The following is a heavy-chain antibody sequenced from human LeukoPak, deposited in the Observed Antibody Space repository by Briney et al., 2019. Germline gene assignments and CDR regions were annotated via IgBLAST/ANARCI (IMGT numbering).Heavy chain of an antibody. Sequence: TLSLTCTVSGVSFSRHYWTWLRQPPGKALKWLARIDWDDDKFYSTSLKTSLTISKDTSKNQVVLTMTNLDPVDTAPYYCARISAVVGGFDSWGQGNLVTVSS. CDR1: GVSFSRHY. CDR2: IDWDDDK. J-gene: IGHJ4*02. V-gene: IGHV2-70*16. D-gene: IGHD4-23*01. CDR3: ARISAVVGGFDS.